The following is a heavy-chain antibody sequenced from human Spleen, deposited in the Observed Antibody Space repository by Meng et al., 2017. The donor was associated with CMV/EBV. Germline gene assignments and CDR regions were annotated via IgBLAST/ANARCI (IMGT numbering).Heavy chain of an antibody. J-gene: IGHJ5*02. D-gene: IGHD6-19*01. V-gene: IGHV1-69*05. CDR1: GGTFSSYA. Sequence: SVKVSCKASGGTFSSYAISWVRQAPGQGLEWMGGIIPIFGTANYAQKFQGRVTITTGESTSTAYMELSSLRSEDTAVYYCAVAGNNWFDPWGQGTLVTVSS. CDR3: AVAGNNWFDP. CDR2: IIPIFGTA.